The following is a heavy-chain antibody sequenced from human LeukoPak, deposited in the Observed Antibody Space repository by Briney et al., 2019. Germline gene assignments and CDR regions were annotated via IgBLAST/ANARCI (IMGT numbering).Heavy chain of an antibody. J-gene: IGHJ4*02. V-gene: IGHV3-23*01. Sequence: GGSLRLSCAASGFTVSSNYMSWVRQAPGKGLEWVSAISSSGDNTYYADSVKGRFTISRDNSKDTLYLQMNSLRAEDTAVYYCAKDRGYWGQGTLVTVSS. CDR1: GFTVSSNY. CDR2: ISSSGDNT. CDR3: AKDRGY.